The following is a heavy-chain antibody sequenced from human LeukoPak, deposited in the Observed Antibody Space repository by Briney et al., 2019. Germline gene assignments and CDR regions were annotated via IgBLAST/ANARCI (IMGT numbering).Heavy chain of an antibody. J-gene: IGHJ4*02. V-gene: IGHV4-59*01. D-gene: IGHD2-2*01. CDR3: ARLYQRYYFDC. CDR2: IYYSGST. Sequence: SETLSLTCTVSGGSISSYYWSWIRQPPGKGLEWIGNIYYSGSTNYNPSLKSRVTISVDTSNNQFSLNLSSVTAADTAAYYCARLYQRYYFDCWGQGTLVTVSS. CDR1: GGSISSYY.